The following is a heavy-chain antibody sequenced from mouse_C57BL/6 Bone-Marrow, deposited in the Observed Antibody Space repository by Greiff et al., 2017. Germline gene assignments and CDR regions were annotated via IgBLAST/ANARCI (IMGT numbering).Heavy chain of an antibody. CDR1: GYTFTSYW. CDR2: IDPSDSYT. V-gene: IGHV1-50*01. CDR3: ARGGYYGSYFDY. Sequence: VQLQQPGAELVKPGASVKLSCKASGYTFTSYWMQWVKQRPGQGLEWIGEIDPSDSYTNYNQKFKGKATWTVDTSSSPAYMQLSSLTSEDSAVYYCARGGYYGSYFDYWGQGTTLTVSS. J-gene: IGHJ2*01. D-gene: IGHD1-1*01.